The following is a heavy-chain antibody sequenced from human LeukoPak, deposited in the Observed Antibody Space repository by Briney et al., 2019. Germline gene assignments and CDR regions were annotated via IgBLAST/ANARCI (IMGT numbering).Heavy chain of an antibody. D-gene: IGHD4-17*01. CDR1: GFTFSNYE. CDR3: AREGDYGDSDY. CDR2: ITSSGSIM. V-gene: IGHV3-48*03. Sequence: GGSLRLSCAASGFTFSNYEMNWVRQAPGKGLEWVSYITSSGSIMYYPDSVKGRFTISRDNAKNSLYLQMNSLRAEDTAVYNCAREGDYGDSDYWGQGTLVTVSS. J-gene: IGHJ4*02.